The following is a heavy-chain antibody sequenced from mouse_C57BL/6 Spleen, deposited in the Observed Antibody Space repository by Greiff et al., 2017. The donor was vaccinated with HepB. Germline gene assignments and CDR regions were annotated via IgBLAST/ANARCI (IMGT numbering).Heavy chain of an antibody. Sequence: EVKLMESGGDLVKPGGSLKLSCAASGFTFSSYGMSWVRQTPDKRLEWVATISSGGSYTYYPDSVKGRFTISRDNAKNTLYLQISSLKSEDTAMYYCARRDSTLYFDYWGQGTTLTVSS. D-gene: IGHD2-5*01. V-gene: IGHV5-6*02. CDR3: ARRDSTLYFDY. CDR2: ISSGGSYT. J-gene: IGHJ2*01. CDR1: GFTFSSYG.